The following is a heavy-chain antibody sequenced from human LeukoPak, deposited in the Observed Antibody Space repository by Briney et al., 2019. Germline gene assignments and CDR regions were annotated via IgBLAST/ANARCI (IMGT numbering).Heavy chain of an antibody. J-gene: IGHJ4*02. Sequence: PGGSLRLSCPVSGFTFSSYAMSWVRQAPGRGLEWVSVISTSGESAYYADSVKGRFTISRDNSKNTLYLQMNSPRAEDTAVYYCAKGPICSGGSCYFDCWGLGTLVTVSS. CDR2: ISTSGESA. CDR3: AKGPICSGGSCYFDC. D-gene: IGHD2-15*01. V-gene: IGHV3-23*01. CDR1: GFTFSSYA.